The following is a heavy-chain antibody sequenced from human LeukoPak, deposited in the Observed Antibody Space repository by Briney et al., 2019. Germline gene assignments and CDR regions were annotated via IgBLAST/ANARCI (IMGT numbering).Heavy chain of an antibody. CDR3: ARERGGLADSY. CDR2: IYYSGST. J-gene: IGHJ4*02. V-gene: IGHV4-59*01. CDR1: GGSISSYY. D-gene: IGHD3-16*01. Sequence: PSETLSLTCTVSGGSISSYYWSWIRQPPGKGLEWIGYIYYSGSTNYNPSLKSRVTISVDTSKNQFSLKLSSVTAADTAVYYCARERGGLADSYWGQGTLVTVSS.